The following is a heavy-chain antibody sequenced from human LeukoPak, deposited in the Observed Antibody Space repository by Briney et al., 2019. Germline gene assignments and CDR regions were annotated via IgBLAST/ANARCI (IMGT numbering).Heavy chain of an antibody. CDR3: ARDHGEIKEIRY. D-gene: IGHD7-27*01. CDR2: ISSSSSYI. Sequence: AGGSLRFSCAASGFTFSSYSMNWVRQAPGKGLEWVSSISSSSSYIYYADSVKGRFTISRDNPKNSPYLQMNSLRAEDTAVYYCARDHGEIKEIRYWGQGTLVTVSS. J-gene: IGHJ4*02. CDR1: GFTFSSYS. V-gene: IGHV3-21*01.